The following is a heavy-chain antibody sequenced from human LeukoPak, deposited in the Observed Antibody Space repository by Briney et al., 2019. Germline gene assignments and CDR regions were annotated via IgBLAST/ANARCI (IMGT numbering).Heavy chain of an antibody. V-gene: IGHV4-34*01. CDR3: ARHPPYYYGSGSLYNWFDP. D-gene: IGHD3-10*01. CDR2: INHSGST. J-gene: IGHJ5*02. Sequence: SETLSLTCAVYGGSFSGYYWSWIRQPPGKGLEWIGEINHSGSTNYNPSLKSRVTISVGTSKNQFSLKLSSVTAADTAVYYCARHPPYYYGSGSLYNWFDPWGQGTLVTVSS. CDR1: GGSFSGYY.